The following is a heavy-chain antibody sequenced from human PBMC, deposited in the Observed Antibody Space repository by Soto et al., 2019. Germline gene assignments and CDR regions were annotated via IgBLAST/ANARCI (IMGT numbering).Heavy chain of an antibody. CDR2: MYYNGNT. J-gene: IGHJ6*03. Sequence: QVQLRESGPALVKPSETLSLTCTVSNGSISPHYWSWIRQPPGGGLEWIGYMYYNGNTNYSPSFQGRLTLSFVTSNSQFSLRLTSVTAADTAVYYCARHFARAASTTPFFYYILDVWGTGTTVTVSS. CDR1: NGSISPHY. CDR3: ARHFARAASTTPFFYYILDV. D-gene: IGHD2-15*01. V-gene: IGHV4-59*08.